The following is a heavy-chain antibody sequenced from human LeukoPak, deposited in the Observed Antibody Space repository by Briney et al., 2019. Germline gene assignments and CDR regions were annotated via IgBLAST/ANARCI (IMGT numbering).Heavy chain of an antibody. V-gene: IGHV4-59*01. Sequence: PSETLSLTCTVSGGSISSYYWSWTRQPPGKGLEWIGYIYYSGSTNYNPSLKSRVTISVDTSKNQFSLKLSSVTAADTAVYYCARGRRRWSWFDPWGQGTLVTVSS. J-gene: IGHJ5*02. CDR2: IYYSGST. D-gene: IGHD6-13*01. CDR3: ARGRRRWSWFDP. CDR1: GGSISSYY.